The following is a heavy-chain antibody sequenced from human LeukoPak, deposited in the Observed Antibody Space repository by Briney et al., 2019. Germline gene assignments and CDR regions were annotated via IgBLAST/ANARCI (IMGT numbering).Heavy chain of an antibody. CDR2: ISGSGGST. V-gene: IGHV3-21*01. Sequence: GGSLRLSCAASGFTFSRYSMNWVRQALGKGLAWVSAISGSGGSTYYADSVKGRFTISRDNAKNSLYLQMNSLRAEDTAVYYCARDRSSGWLDYWGQGTLVTVSS. J-gene: IGHJ4*02. CDR1: GFTFSRYS. CDR3: ARDRSSGWLDY. D-gene: IGHD6-19*01.